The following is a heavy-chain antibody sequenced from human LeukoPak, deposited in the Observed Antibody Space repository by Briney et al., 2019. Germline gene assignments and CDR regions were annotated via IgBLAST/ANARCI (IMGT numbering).Heavy chain of an antibody. V-gene: IGHV3-30*18. CDR2: ISYDGSNK. CDR1: GFTFSSYG. D-gene: IGHD3-10*01. J-gene: IGHJ4*02. CDR3: AKSLGLPSGTNHSGDY. Sequence: PGGSLRLSCAASGFTFSSYGMHWVRQAPGKGLEWVAVISYDGSNKYYADSVKGRFTISRDNSKNTLYLQMNSRRAEDTAVYYCAKSLGLPSGTNHSGDYWGQGTLVTVSS.